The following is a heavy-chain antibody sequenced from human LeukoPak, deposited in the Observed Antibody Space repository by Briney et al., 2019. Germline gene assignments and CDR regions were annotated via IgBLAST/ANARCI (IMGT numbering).Heavy chain of an antibody. CDR3: ARGRARMATIASYYYGMDV. Sequence: SETLSLTCAVYGGSFSGYYWSWIRQPPGRGREWIGEIDDSGSTNYNPSLKSRFTISVDTSKNQFSLELSSVTAADTAVYYCARGRARMATIASYYYGMDVWGQGTTVTVSS. J-gene: IGHJ6*02. V-gene: IGHV4-34*01. CDR2: IDDSGST. D-gene: IGHD5-12*01. CDR1: GGSFSGYY.